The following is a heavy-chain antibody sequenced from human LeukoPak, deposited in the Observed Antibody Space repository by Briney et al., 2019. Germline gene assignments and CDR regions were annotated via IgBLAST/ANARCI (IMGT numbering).Heavy chain of an antibody. CDR1: GFTFSSYW. CDR2: INQDGNEG. Sequence: GRSLRLSCAPSGFTFSSYWMSWVRQDPGKGLEWVAIINQDGNEGHYVDAVTARFSITRDNDKNLVYLQMDSLRAEDTAVYYCARHREYSSSSPFDYWGQGTLVTVSS. CDR3: ARHREYSSSSPFDY. D-gene: IGHD6-6*01. V-gene: IGHV3-7*05. J-gene: IGHJ4*02.